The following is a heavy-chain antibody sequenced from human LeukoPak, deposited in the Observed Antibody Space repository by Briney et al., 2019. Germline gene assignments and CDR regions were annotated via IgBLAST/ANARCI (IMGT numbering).Heavy chain of an antibody. Sequence: GGSLRLSCAASGFTFSNAWMSWVRQAPGKGLEWVGRIKSKTDGGTTDYAAPVKGRFTISRDDSKNTLYLQMNSLKTEDTAVYYCTTLDIVATIRGSYYYYGMDVWGQGTTVTDSS. CDR2: IKSKTDGGTT. V-gene: IGHV3-15*01. D-gene: IGHD5-12*01. J-gene: IGHJ6*02. CDR1: GFTFSNAW. CDR3: TTLDIVATIRGSYYYYGMDV.